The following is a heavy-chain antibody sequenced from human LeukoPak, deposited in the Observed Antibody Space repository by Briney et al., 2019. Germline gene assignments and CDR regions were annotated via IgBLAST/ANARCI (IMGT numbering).Heavy chain of an antibody. J-gene: IGHJ4*02. D-gene: IGHD2-15*01. CDR1: GLIFSSYG. V-gene: IGHV3-33*01. Sequence: PGRFLRLSCTVSGLIFSSYGMHWVRQAPGKGLEWVAVIWSDGSNKDYVGSVKGRFTISRDDSKNTLYLQMNSLRVEDTAVYYCARSGGGTYFDYWGQGTLVTVSS. CDR3: ARSGGGTYFDY. CDR2: IWSDGSNK.